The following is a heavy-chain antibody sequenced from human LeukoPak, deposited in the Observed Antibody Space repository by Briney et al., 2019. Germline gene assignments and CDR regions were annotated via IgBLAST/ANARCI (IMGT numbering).Heavy chain of an antibody. D-gene: IGHD5-18*01. CDR3: ARLNGGYSYGYPDH. J-gene: IGHJ4*02. Sequence: SETLSLTCTVSGGSISSSSYYWGWIRQPPGKGLEWIGSIYYSGSTYYNPSLKSRVTISVDTSKNQFSLKLSSVTAADTAVYYCARLNGGYSYGYPDHWGQGTLVTVSS. V-gene: IGHV4-39*01. CDR2: IYYSGST. CDR1: GGSISSSSYY.